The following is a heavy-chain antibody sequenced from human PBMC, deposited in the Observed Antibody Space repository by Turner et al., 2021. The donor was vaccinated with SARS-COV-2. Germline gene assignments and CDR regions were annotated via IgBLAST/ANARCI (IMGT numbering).Heavy chain of an antibody. CDR1: GGSISSSSYY. CDR3: ARHYYDSSGFYYPDY. CDR2: IYYSGST. D-gene: IGHD3-22*01. J-gene: IGHJ4*02. V-gene: IGHV4-39*01. Sequence: QLQLQVSGPGLVKPSETLSLTCTVSGGSISSSSYYWGWIRQPPGKGLEWIGSIYYSGSTYYNPSLKSRVTISVDTSKNQFSLKLSSVTAADTAVYYCARHYYDSSGFYYPDYWGQGTLVTVSS.